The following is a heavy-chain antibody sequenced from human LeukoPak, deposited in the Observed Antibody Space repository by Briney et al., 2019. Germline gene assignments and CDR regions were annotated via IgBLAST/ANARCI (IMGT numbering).Heavy chain of an antibody. CDR1: GFTFSSYA. CDR2: ISYDGSNK. D-gene: IGHD3-10*01. Sequence: GGSLRLSCAASGFTFSSYAIHWVRQAPGKGLEWVAVISYDGSNKYYADSVKGRFTISRDNSKNTLYLQMNSLRAEDTAVYYCARGYYGSGYYFDYWGQGTLVTVSS. V-gene: IGHV3-30-3*01. CDR3: ARGYYGSGYYFDY. J-gene: IGHJ4*02.